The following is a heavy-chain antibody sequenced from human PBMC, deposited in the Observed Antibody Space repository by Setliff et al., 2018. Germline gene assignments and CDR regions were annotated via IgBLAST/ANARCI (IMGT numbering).Heavy chain of an antibody. CDR1: GGTFSSYS. D-gene: IGHD2-15*01. CDR2: ITPIFGTS. J-gene: IGHJ6*02. Sequence: SVKVSCKASGGTFSSYSISWVRQAPGQGLEWMGGITPIFGTSKHAQKFQGRVTITTDESMNTAYMELSRLRSDDTAVYYCARSDSVGMDVWGQGTTVTVSS. CDR3: ARSDSVGMDV. V-gene: IGHV1-69*05.